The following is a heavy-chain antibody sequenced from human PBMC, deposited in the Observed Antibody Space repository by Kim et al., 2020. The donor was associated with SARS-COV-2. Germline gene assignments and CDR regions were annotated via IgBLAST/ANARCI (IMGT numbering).Heavy chain of an antibody. Sequence: GGSLRLSCAASGFTFSGSAMHWVRQASGKGLEWVGRIRSKANSYATTYAASVKGRITIARDDSTTTAHLHSHSPKTADMAEYSCDRVPGLPLAIWDTFD. CDR3: DRVPGLPLAIWDTFD. CDR1: GFTFSGSA. CDR2: IRSKANSYAT. V-gene: IGHV3-73*01. J-gene: IGHJ3*02. D-gene: IGHD2-21*02.